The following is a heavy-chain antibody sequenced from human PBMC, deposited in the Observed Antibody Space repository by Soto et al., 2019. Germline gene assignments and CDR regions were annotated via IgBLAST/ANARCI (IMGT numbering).Heavy chain of an antibody. V-gene: IGHV4-34*01. CDR1: GGSFSGYY. CDR3: ARGRSGNWRNWFDP. J-gene: IGHJ5*02. CDR2: INHSGST. D-gene: IGHD3-10*01. Sequence: QVQLQQWGAGLLKPSETLSLTCAVYGGSFSGYYWSWIRQPPGKGLEWIGEINHSGSTNYNPSLKSRVTISVDTSKNQFSLKLSSVTAADTAVYYCARGRSGNWRNWFDPWGQGTLVTVSS.